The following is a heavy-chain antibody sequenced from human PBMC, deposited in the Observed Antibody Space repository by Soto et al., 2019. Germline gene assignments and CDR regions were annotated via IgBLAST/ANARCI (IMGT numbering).Heavy chain of an antibody. D-gene: IGHD6-13*01. Sequence: EVQLLESGGGLVQPGGSLRLSCAASGFTFGSYAMSWVRQAPGKGLEWVSGITDGGGSTFYANSLQGRFTISXXXXKXXXXXXXXSLTAADTATYYCAKVGLFRNGYMGVVRGDYWGQGTLVTVSA. CDR2: ITDGGGST. CDR3: AKVGLFRNGYMGVVRGDY. J-gene: IGHJ4*02. V-gene: IGHV3-23*01. CDR1: GFTFGSYA.